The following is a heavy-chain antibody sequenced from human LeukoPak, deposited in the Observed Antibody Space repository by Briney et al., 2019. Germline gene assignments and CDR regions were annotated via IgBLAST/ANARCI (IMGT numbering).Heavy chain of an antibody. CDR1: GGSISSSNW. D-gene: IGHD2-15*01. CDR3: ARGPHCSGGSCQFADY. J-gene: IGHJ4*02. CDR2: IYHSGST. Sequence: SETLSLTCAVSGGSISSSNWWSWVRQPPGKGLEWIGEIYHSGSTNYNPSLKSRVTISVDKSKNQFSLKLSSVTAADTAVYYCARGPHCSGGSCQFADYWGQGTLVTVSS. V-gene: IGHV4-4*02.